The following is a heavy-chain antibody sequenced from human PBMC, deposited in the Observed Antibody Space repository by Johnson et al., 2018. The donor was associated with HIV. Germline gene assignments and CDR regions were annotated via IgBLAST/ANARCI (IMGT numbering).Heavy chain of an antibody. CDR2: ISYDGRTN. V-gene: IGHV3-30*03. CDR3: ARDGSNFGAFDI. CDR1: GFIFSTYG. D-gene: IGHD1-1*01. Sequence: QVHLVESGGAVAQPGRSLSLSCASSGFIFSTYGIQWVRQAPGKGLEWVAVISYDGRTNYYVASVKSRFTISRDNAKKSLYLQMNSLRAEDTAVYYCARDGSNFGAFDIWGQGTMVTVSS. J-gene: IGHJ3*02.